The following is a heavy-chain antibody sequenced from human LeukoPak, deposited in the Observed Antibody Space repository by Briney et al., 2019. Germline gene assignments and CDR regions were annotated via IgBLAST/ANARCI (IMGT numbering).Heavy chain of an antibody. Sequence: GGSLRLSCAASGFTFSTYAMHWVRQTPGKGLMWVSRITSDGSTTWYADSVKGRFTVSRDNAKNTLFLEMNSLRDEDTAVYYCAGDYIWGRLFWGQGTLVTVSS. D-gene: IGHD3-16*01. J-gene: IGHJ4*01. CDR3: AGDYIWGRLF. CDR2: ITSDGSTT. CDR1: GFTFSTYA. V-gene: IGHV3-74*01.